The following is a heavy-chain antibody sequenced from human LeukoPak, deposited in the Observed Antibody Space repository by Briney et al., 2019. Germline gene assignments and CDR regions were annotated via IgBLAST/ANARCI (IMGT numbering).Heavy chain of an antibody. Sequence: SETLSLTCTVSGGSISSYYWSWIRQPPGKGLEWIGYIYYSGSTNHNPSLKSRVTISVDTSKNQFSLKLSSVTAADTAVYYCARHGSSWFYFDYWGQGTLVTVSS. D-gene: IGHD6-13*01. J-gene: IGHJ4*02. V-gene: IGHV4-59*08. CDR1: GGSISSYY. CDR2: IYYSGST. CDR3: ARHGSSWFYFDY.